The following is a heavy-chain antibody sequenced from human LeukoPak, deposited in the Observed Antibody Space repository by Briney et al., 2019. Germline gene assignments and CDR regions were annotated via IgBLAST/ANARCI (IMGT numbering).Heavy chain of an antibody. CDR1: GDSVSSNSAA. J-gene: IGHJ6*02. D-gene: IGHD1-1*01. Sequence: SQTLSLTCVISGDSVSSNSAAWNWIRQSPSRGLEWLGRTYYRSEWFLDYAVSVKSRMIINPDTSKNQFSLQLNSVTPEDTAIYYCVGGGTSVAGMDVWGQGTTVTVSS. V-gene: IGHV6-1*01. CDR3: VGGGTSVAGMDV. CDR2: TYYRSEWFL.